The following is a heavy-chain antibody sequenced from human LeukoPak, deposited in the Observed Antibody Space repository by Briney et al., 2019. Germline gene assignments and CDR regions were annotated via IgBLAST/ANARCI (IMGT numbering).Heavy chain of an antibody. V-gene: IGHV4-34*01. CDR3: AGAPVCSSTSCHNWLDP. CDR2: INHSGST. J-gene: IGHJ5*02. D-gene: IGHD2-2*01. CDR1: GGSFSGYY. Sequence: SETLSLTCAVYGGSFSGYYWSWIRQPPGKGLEWIGEINHSGSTNYNPSLKSRVTISVDTSKNQFSLKLSSVTAADTAVYYCAGAPVCSSTSCHNWLDPWGQGTLVTVSS.